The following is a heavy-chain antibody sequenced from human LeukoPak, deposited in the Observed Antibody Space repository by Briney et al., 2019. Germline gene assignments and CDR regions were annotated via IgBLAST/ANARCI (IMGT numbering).Heavy chain of an antibody. CDR3: ARGGGGVTIDY. D-gene: IGHD2-21*02. CDR1: GYSISSGYY. V-gene: IGHV4-38-2*02. CDR2: IYHSGST. Sequence: SETLSLTCTVSGYSISSGYYWGWIRPPPGKGLEWIGSIYHSGSTYYNPSLKSRVTISVDTSKNQFSLKLSSVTAADTAVYYCARGGGGVTIDYWGQGTLVTVSS. J-gene: IGHJ4*02.